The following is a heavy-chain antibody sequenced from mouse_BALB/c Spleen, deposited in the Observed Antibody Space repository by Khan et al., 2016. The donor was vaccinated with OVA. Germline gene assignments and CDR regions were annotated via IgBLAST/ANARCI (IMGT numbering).Heavy chain of an antibody. V-gene: IGHV9-3*02. CDR3: ARDYGTSYGWFAY. CDR1: GYTFTNYG. D-gene: IGHD1-1*01. CDR2: INTNTGDP. J-gene: IGHJ3*01. Sequence: QMQLEESGPELKKPGETVKISCKASGYTFTNYGMNWVKQAPGKGLKWMGWINTNTGDPTYAEEFKGRFAFSLETSASTAYLQINNLKNEDTATYCCARDYGTSYGWFAYWGQGTRVTVSA.